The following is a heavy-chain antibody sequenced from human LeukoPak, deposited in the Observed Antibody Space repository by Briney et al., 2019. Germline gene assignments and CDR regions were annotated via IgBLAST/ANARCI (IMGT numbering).Heavy chain of an antibody. CDR2: IYSGGRT. J-gene: IGHJ4*02. V-gene: IGHV3-66*01. Sequence: GGSLRLSCAASGFSVSSNYMSWVRQAPGKGLEWVSVIYSGGRTYYADSVKGRFTISRDNAKNSLYLQMNSLRAEDTAVYYCARDSRDIVVVPADYWGQGTLVTVSS. D-gene: IGHD2-2*01. CDR1: GFSVSSNY. CDR3: ARDSRDIVVVPADY.